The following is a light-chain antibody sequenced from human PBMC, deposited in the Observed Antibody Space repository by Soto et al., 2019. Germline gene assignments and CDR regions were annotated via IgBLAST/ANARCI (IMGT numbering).Light chain of an antibody. CDR3: QQANSCPFT. CDR1: QGIRSW. CDR2: AAS. V-gene: IGKV1-12*01. J-gene: IGKJ3*01. Sequence: DIQMTQSPSSVSASVGDRVTITCRASQGIRSWLAWYQQTPGKAPKLLIYAASSLQSGVPSRFSGSGSGTDFTLTISSLQPEDFATYYCQQANSCPFTFGPGTKVDIK.